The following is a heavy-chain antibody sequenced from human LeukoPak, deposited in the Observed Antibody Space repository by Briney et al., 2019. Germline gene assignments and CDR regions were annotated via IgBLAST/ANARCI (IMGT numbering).Heavy chain of an antibody. D-gene: IGHD2-2*01. J-gene: IGHJ5*02. CDR3: AKGPTPYCSSINWFDP. Sequence: GGSLRLSCAASGFTFSSYAMSWVRQAPGKGLEWVSAISGSGGSTYYADSVKGRFTISRDNSKNTLYLQMNSLRAEDTAVYYCAKGPTPYCSSINWFDPWGQGTLVTVSS. V-gene: IGHV3-23*01. CDR2: ISGSGGST. CDR1: GFTFSSYA.